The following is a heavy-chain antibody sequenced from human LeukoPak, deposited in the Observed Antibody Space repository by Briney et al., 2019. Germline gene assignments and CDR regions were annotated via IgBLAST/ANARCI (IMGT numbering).Heavy chain of an antibody. D-gene: IGHD3-3*01. CDR2: IKQDGSEK. J-gene: IGHJ4*02. Sequence: GGSLLLSCAASGFTFSSYWMSWVRQAPGKGLEWVANIKQDGSEKYYVDSVKGRFTISRDNAKNTLYLQMNSLRAEDTAVYYCARVLYDFWSGYQEYYFDYWGQGTLVTVSS. CDR1: GFTFSSYW. CDR3: ARVLYDFWSGYQEYYFDY. V-gene: IGHV3-7*03.